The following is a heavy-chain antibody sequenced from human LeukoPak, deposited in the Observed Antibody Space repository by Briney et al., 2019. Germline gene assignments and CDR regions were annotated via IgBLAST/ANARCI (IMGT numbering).Heavy chain of an antibody. Sequence: GGSLRLSCAASGFTFSSYAMHWVRQAPGKGLEWVAVISYDGSNKYYADSVKGRFTISRDNSKNTLYLQMNSLGAEDTAVYYCARDAALIDIADYYYYMDVWGKGTTVTVSS. D-gene: IGHD2-21*01. CDR2: ISYDGSNK. CDR3: ARDAALIDIADYYYYMDV. V-gene: IGHV3-30*07. J-gene: IGHJ6*03. CDR1: GFTFSSYA.